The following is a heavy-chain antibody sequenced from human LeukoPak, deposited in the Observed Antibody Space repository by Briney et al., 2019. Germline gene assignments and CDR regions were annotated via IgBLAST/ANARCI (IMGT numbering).Heavy chain of an antibody. CDR3: AAVVVPAAPYYYYYMDV. D-gene: IGHD2-2*01. J-gene: IGHJ6*03. CDR2: INPNSGGT. CDR1: GYTFTSYY. Sequence: VASVKVSCKASGYTFTSYYMHWVRQAPGQGLEWMGWINPNSGGTNYAQKFQGRVTMTRDTSISTAYMELSRLRSDDTAVYYCAAVVVPAAPYYYYYMDVWGKGTTVTVSS. V-gene: IGHV1-2*02.